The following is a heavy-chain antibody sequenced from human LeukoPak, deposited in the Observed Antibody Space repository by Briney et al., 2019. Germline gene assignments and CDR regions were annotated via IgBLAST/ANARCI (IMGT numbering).Heavy chain of an antibody. CDR1: GFTFSSYG. CDR3: ARAQATWDYYYYYGMDV. CDR2: ISYDGSNK. Sequence: GGSLRLSCAASGFTFSSYGMHWVRQAPGKGLEWVAVISYDGSNKYYADSVKGRFTISRDNSKNTLYLQMNSLRAEDTAVYYCARAQATWDYYYYYGMDVWGQGTTVTVSS. V-gene: IGHV3-30*03. J-gene: IGHJ6*02. D-gene: IGHD5-12*01.